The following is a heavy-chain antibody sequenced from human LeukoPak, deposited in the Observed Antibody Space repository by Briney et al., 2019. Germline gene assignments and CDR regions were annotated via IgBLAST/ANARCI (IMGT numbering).Heavy chain of an antibody. J-gene: IGHJ4*02. CDR1: GGSISSYY. Sequence: SETLSLTCTVSGGSISSYYWSWIRQPPGKGLEWIGYIYYSGSTNYNPSLKSRVTISVDTSKNQFSLKLSSVTAADTAVYYCARDPPRGYDFWSGYYPPSYYFDYWGQGTLVTVSS. CDR2: IYYSGST. CDR3: ARDPPRGYDFWSGYYPPSYYFDY. D-gene: IGHD3-3*01. V-gene: IGHV4-59*01.